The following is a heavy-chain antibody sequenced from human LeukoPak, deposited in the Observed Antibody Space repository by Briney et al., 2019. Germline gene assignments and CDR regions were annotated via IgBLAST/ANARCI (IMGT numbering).Heavy chain of an antibody. CDR1: GFTFSSYW. V-gene: IGHV4-4*02. CDR2: IFHSGST. CDR3: AREVGGDFDALDY. Sequence: PGGSLRLSCAASGFTFSSYWMHWVRQAPGKGLQWIGEIFHSGSTNYNPSLKRRATISVDNSENQLSLTLTSVTAADTAVYYCAREVGGDFDALDYCGQGTLVTVSS. J-gene: IGHJ4*02. D-gene: IGHD4-17*01.